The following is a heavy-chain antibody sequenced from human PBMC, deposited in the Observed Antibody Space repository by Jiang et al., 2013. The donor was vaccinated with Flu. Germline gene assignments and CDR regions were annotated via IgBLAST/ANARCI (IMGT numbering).Heavy chain of an antibody. J-gene: IGHJ5*02. Sequence: GSGLVKPSETLSLTCTVSGGSITSYYWSWIRQPPGRGLEWIGYIYYSGNTNYNPSLKSRVTISVDTSKNQFSLKLSSVTAADTAVYYCARSLPSSKGWFDPWGQGTLVTVSS. CDR3: ARSLPSSKGWFDP. D-gene: IGHD2-2*01. V-gene: IGHV4-59*01. CDR2: IYYSGNT. CDR1: GGSITSYY.